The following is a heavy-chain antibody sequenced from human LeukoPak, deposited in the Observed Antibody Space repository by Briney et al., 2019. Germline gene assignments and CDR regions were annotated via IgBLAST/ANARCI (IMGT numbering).Heavy chain of an antibody. CDR1: GYTFTSYA. V-gene: IGHV7-4-1*02. J-gene: IGHJ4*02. Sequence: ASVKVSCKASGYTFTSYAMNWVRQAPGQGLEWMGWINTNTGNPTYAQGFTGRFVFSLDTSVSTAYLQISCLKAEDTAVYYCARQYSSSWYGYFDYWGQGTLVTVSS. CDR2: INTNTGNP. D-gene: IGHD6-13*01. CDR3: ARQYSSSWYGYFDY.